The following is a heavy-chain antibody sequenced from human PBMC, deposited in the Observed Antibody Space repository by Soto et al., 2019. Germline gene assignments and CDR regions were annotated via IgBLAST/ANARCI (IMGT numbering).Heavy chain of an antibody. CDR3: ARGEANCDY. CDR1: GYTFTRYG. J-gene: IGHJ4*02. CDR2: INDYKGNT. Sequence: QVQLVQSGAEVKKPGASVKVSCKASGYTFTRYGFSWVRPAPGQGLEWMGWINDYKGNTNYAQKLQGRLNMTTDTSTSIADTELRSLRSHDTAVYYCARGEANCDYWGQGTLVTVSS. V-gene: IGHV1-18*01.